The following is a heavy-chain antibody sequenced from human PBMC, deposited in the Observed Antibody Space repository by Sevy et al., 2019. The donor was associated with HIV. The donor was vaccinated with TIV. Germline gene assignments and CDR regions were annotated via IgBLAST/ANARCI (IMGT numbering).Heavy chain of an antibody. J-gene: IGHJ5*02. CDR2: INHRGST. CDR1: GGSFSGYY. V-gene: IGHV4-34*01. CDR3: ARGLGTMVRGTYLNWFDP. Sequence: SESLSLTCAVYGGSFSGYYWSWIRQPPGKGLEWIGEINHRGSTNYNPSLKSRVTISVDTSKNQFSLKLSSVTAADTAVHYCARGLGTMVRGTYLNWFDPWGQGTRVTVSS. D-gene: IGHD3-10*01.